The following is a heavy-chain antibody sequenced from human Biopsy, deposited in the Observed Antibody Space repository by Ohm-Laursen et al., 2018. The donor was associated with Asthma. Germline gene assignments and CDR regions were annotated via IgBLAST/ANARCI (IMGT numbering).Heavy chain of an antibody. CDR3: ARDPGGFDP. CDR1: GYTFTSTVYG. V-gene: IGHV1-18*01. Sequence: GSSVKVSCKASGYTFTSTVYGISWVRQAPGQGLEWMGWIRPHTGDTNYAQMLRGRVTMTTDTSTSTAYMELRGLRSDDTAVYYGARDPGGFDPWGQGTLVTVSS. CDR2: IRPHTGDT. J-gene: IGHJ5*02. D-gene: IGHD3-10*01.